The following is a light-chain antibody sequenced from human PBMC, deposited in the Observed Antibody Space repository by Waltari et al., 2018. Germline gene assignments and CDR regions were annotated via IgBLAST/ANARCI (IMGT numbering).Light chain of an antibody. CDR1: TSNIGSNV. J-gene: IGLJ2*01. CDR2: SND. Sequence: QSVLTQPPSTSGTPGPRATISCSGSTSNIGSNVVNWYQQVSGTAPKLLIYSNDQRPSGVPDRFSGSKSGTSASLAISGLQSEDEADYYCATWDDRLTAVLFGGGTTVTVL. CDR3: ATWDDRLTAVL. V-gene: IGLV1-44*01.